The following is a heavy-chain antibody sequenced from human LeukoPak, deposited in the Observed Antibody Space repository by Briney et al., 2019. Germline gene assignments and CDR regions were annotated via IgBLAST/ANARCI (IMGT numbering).Heavy chain of an antibody. CDR2: VKSDGSST. CDR3: ARGGSPPEALGDTFDV. V-gene: IGHV3-74*01. CDR1: GFTFSSYW. J-gene: IGHJ3*01. Sequence: PGGSLRLSCAVSGFTFSSYWMHWVPQAPGKGLVWVSRVKSDGSSTNYADSVKGRFTVSRDNAKNTLILQMNSLRAEDTAVYYCARGGSPPEALGDTFDVWGHGTLVTVSS. D-gene: IGHD1-26*01.